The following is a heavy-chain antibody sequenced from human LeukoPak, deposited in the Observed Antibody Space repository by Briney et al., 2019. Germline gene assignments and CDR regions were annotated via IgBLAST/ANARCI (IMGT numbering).Heavy chain of an antibody. D-gene: IGHD3-3*01. CDR1: GGSFSGYY. V-gene: IGHV4-34*01. Sequence: SETLSLTCAVYGGSFSGYYWSWIRQPPGKGLEWIGEINHRGSTNYNPSLKSRVTISVDTSKNQFSLKLSSVTAADTAVYYCARSSPLYYDFWSGYYTSYYGMDVWGQGTTVTVSS. J-gene: IGHJ6*02. CDR3: ARSSPLYYDFWSGYYTSYYGMDV. CDR2: INHRGST.